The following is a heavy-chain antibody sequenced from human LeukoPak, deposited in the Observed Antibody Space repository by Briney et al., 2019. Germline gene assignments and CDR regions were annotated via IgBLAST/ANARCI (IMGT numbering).Heavy chain of an antibody. CDR2: IYYSGST. CDR3: ARRSPSIDYYYYYMDV. D-gene: IGHD1-26*01. Sequence: SETLSLTCTVSGGSISSSSYYWGWIRQPPGKGLEWIGSIYYSGSTYYNPSLKSQVTISVDTSKNQFSLKLSSVSAADTAVYYCARRSPSIDYYYYYMDVWGKGTTVTVSS. J-gene: IGHJ6*03. V-gene: IGHV4-39*07. CDR1: GGSISSSSYY.